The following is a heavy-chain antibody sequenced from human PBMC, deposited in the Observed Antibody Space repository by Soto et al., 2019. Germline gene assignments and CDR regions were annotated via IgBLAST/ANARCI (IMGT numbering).Heavy chain of an antibody. CDR2: FDPEDGET. J-gene: IGHJ6*02. Sequence: ASVKVSCKVPGYTLTELSMHWVRQAPGKGLEWMGGFDPEDGETIYAQKFQGRVTMTEDTSTDTAYMELSSLRSEDTAVYYCATGHDYSNYYCYYGMDVWGQGTTVTVSS. D-gene: IGHD4-4*01. V-gene: IGHV1-24*01. CDR3: ATGHDYSNYYCYYGMDV. CDR1: GYTLTELS.